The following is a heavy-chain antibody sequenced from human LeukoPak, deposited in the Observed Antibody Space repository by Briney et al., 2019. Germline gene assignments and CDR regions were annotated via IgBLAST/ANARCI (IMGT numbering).Heavy chain of an antibody. V-gene: IGHV3-30*03. CDR1: GFTFSSYG. CDR3: ARGAGYNYPYYFDY. J-gene: IGHJ4*02. CDR2: ISFDGSYK. D-gene: IGHD5-24*01. Sequence: GGSLRLSCAASGFTFSSYGMHWVRQAPGKGLEWVAVISFDGSYKYYADSVKGRFTISRDNSKNTLYLQMNSLRAEDTAVYYCARGAGYNYPYYFDYWGQGTLVTVSS.